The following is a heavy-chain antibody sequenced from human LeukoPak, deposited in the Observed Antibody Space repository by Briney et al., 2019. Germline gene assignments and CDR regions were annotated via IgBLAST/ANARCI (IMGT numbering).Heavy chain of an antibody. J-gene: IGHJ1*01. Sequence: GGSLRLSCAASGFTFSSYAMHWVRQAPGKGLEWVAIISYDGSKKFYADSVKGRFTISRDNSKNTLYLQMNSLRAEDTAVYYCAKIFGLLAVYFQHWGQGTLVTVSS. CDR1: GFTFSSYA. CDR3: AKIFGLLAVYFQH. CDR2: ISYDGSKK. V-gene: IGHV3-30-3*02. D-gene: IGHD3/OR15-3a*01.